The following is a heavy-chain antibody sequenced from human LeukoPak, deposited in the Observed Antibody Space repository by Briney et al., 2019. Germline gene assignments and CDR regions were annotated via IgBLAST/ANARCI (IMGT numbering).Heavy chain of an antibody. CDR2: ISYDGSSK. CDR1: GFTFSSYA. J-gene: IGHJ4*02. V-gene: IGHV3-30*18. Sequence: GGSLRLSCAASGFTFSSYAMHWVRQAPGKGLEWVAVISYDGSSKYYADSVKGRFTISRDNSKNTLYVRMNSLRPEDTAVYYCAKGDWELGSTGYFDYWGQGTLVTVSS. D-gene: IGHD1-26*01. CDR3: AKGDWELGSTGYFDY.